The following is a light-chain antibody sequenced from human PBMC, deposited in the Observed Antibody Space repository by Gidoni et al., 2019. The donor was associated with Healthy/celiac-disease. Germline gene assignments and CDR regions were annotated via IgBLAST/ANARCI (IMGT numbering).Light chain of an antibody. V-gene: IGKV1-5*01. CDR3: QQYNSYSLT. Sequence: DIQMTQSPSTLSASVGDRVTITCRASQSISSWLAWYQQKPGKAPKLLIYDASSLESGVPSRFSGSGSGTEFTLTIISLQPDDFATYYCQQYNSYSLTFGPGTKVDIK. CDR1: QSISSW. J-gene: IGKJ3*01. CDR2: DAS.